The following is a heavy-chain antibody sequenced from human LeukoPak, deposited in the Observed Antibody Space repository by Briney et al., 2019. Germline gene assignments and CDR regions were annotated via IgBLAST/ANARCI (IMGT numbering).Heavy chain of an antibody. CDR1: GFTVTSNY. D-gene: IGHD1-14*01. V-gene: IGHV3-66*01. CDR2: IYSAYST. CDR3: ARDRFLRRPEPADY. J-gene: IGHJ4*02. Sequence: GGSLRLSCAASGFTVTSNYMSWVRQAPGKGLEWVSIIYSAYSTYYADSVKGRFTISRDNAKNSLYLQMNSLRAEDTALYYCARDRFLRRPEPADYWGQGTLVTVSS.